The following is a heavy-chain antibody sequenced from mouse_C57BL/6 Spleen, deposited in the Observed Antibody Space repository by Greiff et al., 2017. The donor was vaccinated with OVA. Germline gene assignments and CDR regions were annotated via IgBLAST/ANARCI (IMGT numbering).Heavy chain of an antibody. CDR1: GFTFSDYG. D-gene: IGHD2-4*01. Sequence: DVKLVESGGGLVKPGGSLKLSCAASGFTFSDYGMHWVRQAPEKGLEWVAYISSGSSTIYYADTVKGRFTISRDNAKNTLFLQMTSLRSEDTAMYYCANMIKGYWGQGTTLTVSS. V-gene: IGHV5-17*01. CDR3: ANMIKGY. J-gene: IGHJ2*01. CDR2: ISSGSSTI.